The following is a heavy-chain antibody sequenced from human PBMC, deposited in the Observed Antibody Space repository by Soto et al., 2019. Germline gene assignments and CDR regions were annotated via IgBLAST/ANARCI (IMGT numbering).Heavy chain of an antibody. CDR1: GFIFSNYA. CDR2: VGGNGLDT. V-gene: IGHV3-23*01. CDR3: AGRTGYPFDY. J-gene: IGHJ4*02. Sequence: EVQLLESGGGLVQPGGSLRLSCAASGFIFSNYAMNWVRQAPGKGLEGVSAVGGNGLDTYYADSVKGRFTISRDNSKNTLYLQMNRLRAEDTAVYYCAGRTGYPFDYWGQGTLVTVSS. D-gene: IGHD3-9*01.